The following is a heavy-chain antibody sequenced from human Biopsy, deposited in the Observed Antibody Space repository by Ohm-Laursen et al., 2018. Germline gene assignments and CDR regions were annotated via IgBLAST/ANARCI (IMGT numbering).Heavy chain of an antibody. CDR3: ARDDTSGGVAFDI. Sequence: GSLRLSCSASGFTFSTYWMHWVRQVPGKGLVWVSRINTDGTTTTHADSVRGRFTISRDNAKNTLYLQMTSLRAKDTAFYYCARDDTSGGVAFDIWGRGTMVTVSS. CDR1: GFTFSTYW. CDR2: INTDGTTT. J-gene: IGHJ3*02. D-gene: IGHD3-22*01. V-gene: IGHV3-74*01.